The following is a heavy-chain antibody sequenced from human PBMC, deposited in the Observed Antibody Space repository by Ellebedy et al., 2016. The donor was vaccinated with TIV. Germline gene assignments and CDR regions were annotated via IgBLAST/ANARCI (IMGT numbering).Heavy chain of an antibody. D-gene: IGHD5-18*01. CDR1: GFTFSSYW. Sequence: GGSLRLSCTGASGFTFSSYWMSWVRQAPGKGLEWVANIKEDGSEKYYVDSVRGRFTISRDNARKSVFLQMNSLRAEDTAVYYCAKSLRGHNYGNFYFDYWGRGTLVSVSS. V-gene: IGHV3-7*03. CDR3: AKSLRGHNYGNFYFDY. CDR2: IKEDGSEK. J-gene: IGHJ4*02.